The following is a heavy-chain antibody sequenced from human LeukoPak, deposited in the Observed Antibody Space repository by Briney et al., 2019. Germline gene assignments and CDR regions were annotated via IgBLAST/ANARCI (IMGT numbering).Heavy chain of an antibody. CDR1: GGSISSYY. J-gene: IGHJ5*02. V-gene: IGHV4-59*05. CDR2: LYYSGST. D-gene: IGHD2-8*01. Sequence: SETLSLTCTVSGGSISSYYWSWIRQPPGKGLEWIGSLYYSGSTYYNPSLKSRVAISVDTSKNQFSLKLRSVTAADTAVYYCARPRSRVSWFDPWGQGTLVTVSS. CDR3: ARPRSRVSWFDP.